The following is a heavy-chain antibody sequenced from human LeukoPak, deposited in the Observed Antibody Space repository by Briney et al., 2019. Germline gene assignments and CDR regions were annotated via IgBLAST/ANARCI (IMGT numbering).Heavy chain of an antibody. Sequence: ASVKVSCKTSGYSFNSHHVHWVRQAPGQGLEWMGIVNPSGGSTTYAQKFQGRVTMTRDTSTSTVYMELSSLRSEDTAVYYCARVSTSEAFSFDYWGQGTLVTVSS. CDR3: ARVSTSEAFSFDY. J-gene: IGHJ4*02. D-gene: IGHD5/OR15-5a*01. CDR2: VNPSGGST. CDR1: GYSFNSHH. V-gene: IGHV1-46*02.